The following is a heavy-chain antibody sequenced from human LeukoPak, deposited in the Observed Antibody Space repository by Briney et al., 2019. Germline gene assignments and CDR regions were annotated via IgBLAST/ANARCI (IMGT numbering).Heavy chain of an antibody. V-gene: IGHV3-74*01. Sequence: GGSLRLSCAASGFTFSSHWMHWVRQAPGKGLVWVSFINNDGGVTSYADSVKGRFTISRGNAKNTLYLQMNSLRAEDTAMYYCARGGQGAVDYWGQGTLVTVSS. CDR3: ARGGQGAVDY. CDR2: INNDGGVT. CDR1: GFTFSSHW. J-gene: IGHJ4*02. D-gene: IGHD3-16*01.